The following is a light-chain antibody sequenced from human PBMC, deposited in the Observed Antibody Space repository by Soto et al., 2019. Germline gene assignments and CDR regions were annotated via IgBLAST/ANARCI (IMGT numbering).Light chain of an antibody. CDR3: AAWDDSLNGLVV. Sequence: QAVVTQPPSASGTPGQRVTISCSGSSSNIGSNTVNWYQQLPGTAPKLLIYSNNQRPSGVPDRFSGSKSGTSASLAISGRQSDDEADYYCAAWDDSLNGLVVFGGGTKLTVL. J-gene: IGLJ2*01. CDR1: SSNIGSNT. CDR2: SNN. V-gene: IGLV1-44*01.